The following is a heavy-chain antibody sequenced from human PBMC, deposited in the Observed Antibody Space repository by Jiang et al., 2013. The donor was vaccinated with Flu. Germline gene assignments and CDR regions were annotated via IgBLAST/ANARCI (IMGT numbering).Heavy chain of an antibody. D-gene: IGHD6-19*01. CDR2: IKQDGSEK. V-gene: IGHV3-7*01. CDR3: ARGGRKGAGTWYFDY. Sequence: LEWVANIKQDGSEKYYVDSVKGRFTISRDNAKNSLYLQMNSLRAEDTAVYYCARGGRKGAGTWYFDYWGQGTLVTVSS. J-gene: IGHJ4*02.